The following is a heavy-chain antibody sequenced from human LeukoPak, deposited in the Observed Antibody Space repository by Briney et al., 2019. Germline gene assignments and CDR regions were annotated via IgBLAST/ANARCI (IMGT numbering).Heavy chain of an antibody. CDR2: ISYDGSNK. CDR1: GFTFSSYA. J-gene: IGHJ2*01. Sequence: GRSLRLSCAASGFTFSSYAMHWVRQAPGKGLEWVAVISYDGSNKYYADSVKGRFTISRDNAKNSLYLQMNSLRAEDTAVYYCAREGQVGATKGYFDLWGRGTLVTVSS. CDR3: AREGQVGATKGYFDL. D-gene: IGHD1-26*01. V-gene: IGHV3-30-3*01.